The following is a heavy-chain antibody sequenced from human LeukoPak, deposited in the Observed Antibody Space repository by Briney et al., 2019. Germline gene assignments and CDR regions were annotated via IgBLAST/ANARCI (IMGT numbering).Heavy chain of an antibody. Sequence: GGSLRLSCAASGFTFDDYGMSWARQAPGKGLEWVSGINWNGGSTGYADSARGRFTISRDNAKNSLYLQMNSLRAEDTALYYCASFGYYYDSSGNAFDIWGQGTMVTVSS. CDR1: GFTFDDYG. J-gene: IGHJ3*02. D-gene: IGHD3-22*01. CDR3: ASFGYYYDSSGNAFDI. V-gene: IGHV3-20*04. CDR2: INWNGGST.